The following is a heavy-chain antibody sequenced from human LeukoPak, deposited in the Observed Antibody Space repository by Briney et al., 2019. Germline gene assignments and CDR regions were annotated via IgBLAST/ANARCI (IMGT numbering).Heavy chain of an antibody. CDR2: IHTSGTI. D-gene: IGHD3-10*01. CDR1: AGSISSYY. V-gene: IGHV4-4*07. CDR3: ATEAPSPRSLDS. J-gene: IGHJ4*02. Sequence: SEILSLTCTVSAGSISSYYWSWIRQSAGKGLEWIGRIHTSGTINYNPSLKSRVTMPVDTSKNQFSLNLTSLTAADTAMYYCATEAPSPRSLDSWGQGALVTVSS.